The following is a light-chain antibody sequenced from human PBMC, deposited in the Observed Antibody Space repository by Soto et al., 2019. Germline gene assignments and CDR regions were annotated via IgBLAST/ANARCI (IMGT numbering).Light chain of an antibody. CDR1: RSDVGSYNL. CDR2: EVS. J-gene: IGLJ1*01. Sequence: QSALTEPACVSGSPGQSITISCTETRSDVGSYNLVSWYQQHPGKAPKLMIYEVSKRPSGVSNRFSGSKSGNTASLTISGLQAEDEADYYCCPYAGSIPYAFGTGTKLTVL. CDR3: CPYAGSIPYA. V-gene: IGLV2-23*02.